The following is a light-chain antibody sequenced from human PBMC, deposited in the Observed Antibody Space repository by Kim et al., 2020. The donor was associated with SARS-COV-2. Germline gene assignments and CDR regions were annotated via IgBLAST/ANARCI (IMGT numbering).Light chain of an antibody. CDR3: QKYNSAPRT. CDR2: AAS. CDR1: QGISNY. J-gene: IGKJ1*01. V-gene: IGKV1-27*01. Sequence: AFLGDRVTITGRASQGISNYLAWYQQKPGKVPKLLIYAASTLQSGVPSRFSGSGSGTDFTLTISSLQPEDVATYYCQKYNSAPRTFGQGTKVDIK.